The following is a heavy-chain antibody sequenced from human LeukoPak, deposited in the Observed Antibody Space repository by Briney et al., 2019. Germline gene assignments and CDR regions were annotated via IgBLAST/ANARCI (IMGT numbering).Heavy chain of an antibody. CDR2: INHSGST. Sequence: PSETLSLTCAVYGGSFSGYYWSWIRQPPGKGLEWIGEINHSGSTNYNPSLKSRVTISVDTSKNQFSLKLSSVTAADTAVYYCARHVKWSRAFDIWGQGTMVTVSS. D-gene: IGHD1-26*01. J-gene: IGHJ3*02. CDR3: ARHVKWSRAFDI. V-gene: IGHV4-34*01. CDR1: GGSFSGYY.